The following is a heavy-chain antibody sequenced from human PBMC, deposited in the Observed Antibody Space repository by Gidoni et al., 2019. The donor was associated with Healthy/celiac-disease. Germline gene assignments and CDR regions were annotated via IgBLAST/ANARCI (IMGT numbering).Heavy chain of an antibody. CDR2: ISGSGGST. Sequence: EVQLSESGGGLVQPGGSLRPSCAASGFTLSSYAMRWVRQAPGKWLGWVSAISGSGGSTYYADSVKGRFTICRDNSKNTLYLQMNSLRAEDTAVYYCAKADNSYDYGMDVWGQGTTVTVSS. CDR1: GFTLSSYA. CDR3: AKADNSYDYGMDV. J-gene: IGHJ6*02. V-gene: IGHV3-23*01.